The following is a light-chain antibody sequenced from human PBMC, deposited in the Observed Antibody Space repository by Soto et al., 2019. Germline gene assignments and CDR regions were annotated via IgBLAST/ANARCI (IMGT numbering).Light chain of an antibody. J-gene: IGLJ7*01. V-gene: IGLV1-47*01. CDR3: AACADTLSGAV. Sequence: QSVLTQPPSASATPGQGVTISCSGSSSNIGTNYVYWFQQLPGTAPKLLIYKTTQRPSGVPDRFSASRSGTSASLAISGLRSEDEADYYCAACADTLSGAVFGGGTQLTVL. CDR2: KTT. CDR1: SSNIGTNY.